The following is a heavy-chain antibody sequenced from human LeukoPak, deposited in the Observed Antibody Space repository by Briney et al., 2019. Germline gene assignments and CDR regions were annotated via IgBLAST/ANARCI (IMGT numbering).Heavy chain of an antibody. V-gene: IGHV3-53*01. CDR3: ARVYGANSMRHFDL. J-gene: IGHJ2*01. CDR2: LYSGGAT. Sequence: GESLRLSCATSGFTVSNNYMTWVRQAPGKGLEWLSSLYSGGATHYADSVKGRFFISRDDSKDTLYLEMNNLRAEDTAVYYCARVYGANSMRHFDLWGRGTLVSVSS. D-gene: IGHD4/OR15-4a*01. CDR1: GFTVSNNY.